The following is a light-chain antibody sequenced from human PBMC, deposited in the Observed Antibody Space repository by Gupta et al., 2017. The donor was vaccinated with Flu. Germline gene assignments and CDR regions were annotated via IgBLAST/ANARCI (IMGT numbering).Light chain of an antibody. Sequence: GEKDSIACGGDSVGSNTLHWYQQKAGPANVRCLYEKDFRTSAITERFSGSKSEKTATLTITRVQAGEGADYYWDEWDTSNNRGVFGGGTMITVL. CDR1: SVGSNT. CDR3: DEWDTSNNRGV. CDR2: EKD. J-gene: IGLJ3*02. V-gene: IGLV3-21*01.